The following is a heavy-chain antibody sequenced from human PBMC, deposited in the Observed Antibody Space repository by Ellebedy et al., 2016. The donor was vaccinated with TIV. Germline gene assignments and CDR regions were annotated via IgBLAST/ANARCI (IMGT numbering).Heavy chain of an antibody. Sequence: GESLKISCAASGFSFSSYWMSWVRQAPGKGLEWVANIKQDGSEKYYVDSVKGRFAISRDNAKNTLYLQMNSLRAGDTAVYYCARDSILTMGRGIFADYWGQGTLVTVSS. CDR1: GFSFSSYW. D-gene: IGHD3-10*01. V-gene: IGHV3-7*01. J-gene: IGHJ4*02. CDR2: IKQDGSEK. CDR3: ARDSILTMGRGIFADY.